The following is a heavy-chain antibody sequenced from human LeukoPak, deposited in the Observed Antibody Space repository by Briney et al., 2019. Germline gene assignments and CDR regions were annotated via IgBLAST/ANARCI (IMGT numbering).Heavy chain of an antibody. V-gene: IGHV4-59*01. CDR3: ARGPLYNYYYYMDV. Sequence: TPSETLSLTCTVSGGSISSYYWSWIQQPPGKGLEWIGYIYYSGSTNYNPSLKSRVTISVDTSKNQFSLKLSSVTAADTAVYYCARGPLYNYYYYMDVWGKGTTVTVSS. D-gene: IGHD2-2*02. J-gene: IGHJ6*03. CDR1: GGSISSYY. CDR2: IYYSGST.